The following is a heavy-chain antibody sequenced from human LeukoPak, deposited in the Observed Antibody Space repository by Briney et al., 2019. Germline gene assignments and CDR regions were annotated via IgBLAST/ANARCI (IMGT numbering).Heavy chain of an antibody. CDR3: ARAGYSSSWYMLGYYMDV. J-gene: IGHJ6*03. V-gene: IGHV3-20*04. D-gene: IGHD6-13*01. CDR2: INWNGGST. CDR1: GFTFDDYG. Sequence: GGSLRLSCAASGFTFDDYGMSWVRQAPGKGREWVSGINWNGGSTGYADSVKGRFTISRDNAKNSLYLQMNSLRAEDTALYYCARAGYSSSWYMLGYYMDVWGKGTTVTVSS.